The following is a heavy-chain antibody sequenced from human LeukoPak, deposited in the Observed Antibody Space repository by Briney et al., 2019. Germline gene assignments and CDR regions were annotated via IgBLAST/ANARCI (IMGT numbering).Heavy chain of an antibody. CDR3: ARDTSGNDAFDI. CDR2: INHSGST. Sequence: PSETLSLTCAVYGGSFSGYYWSWIRQPPGKGLEWIGEINHSGSTNYNPSLKSRVTISVDTSKNQFSLKLSSVTAADTAVYYCARDTSGNDAFDIWGQGTMATVSS. V-gene: IGHV4-34*01. J-gene: IGHJ3*02. D-gene: IGHD3-22*01. CDR1: GGSFSGYY.